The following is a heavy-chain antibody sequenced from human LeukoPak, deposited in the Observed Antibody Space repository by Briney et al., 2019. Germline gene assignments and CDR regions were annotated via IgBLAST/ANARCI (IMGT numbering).Heavy chain of an antibody. CDR3: AKSLFGEYQLLEVDYFDY. CDR1: GFTLSSYA. Sequence: AGRSLRLSCAASGFTLSSYAMHCVRQAPGKGLGWVAVISYDGSDKYYADSVKGRFTISRDNSKNTLYLQMNSLRAEDTAVYYCAKSLFGEYQLLEVDYFDYWGQGTLVTVSS. J-gene: IGHJ4*02. D-gene: IGHD2-2*01. V-gene: IGHV3-30-3*02. CDR2: ISYDGSDK.